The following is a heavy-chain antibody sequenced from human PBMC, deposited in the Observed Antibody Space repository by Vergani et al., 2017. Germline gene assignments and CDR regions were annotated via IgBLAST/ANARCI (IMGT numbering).Heavy chain of an antibody. CDR2: IYYSGST. V-gene: IGHV4-39*07. J-gene: IGHJ3*02. D-gene: IGHD4-17*01. CDR3: ARDYGDYDHDAFDI. Sequence: QLQLQESGPGLVKPSETLSLTCTVSGGSISSSSYYWGWIRQPPGKGLEWLGSIYYSGSTYYNPSLKSRVTISVDTSKNQFSLKLSSVTAADTAVYYCARDYGDYDHDAFDIWGQGTMVTVSS. CDR1: GGSISSSSYY.